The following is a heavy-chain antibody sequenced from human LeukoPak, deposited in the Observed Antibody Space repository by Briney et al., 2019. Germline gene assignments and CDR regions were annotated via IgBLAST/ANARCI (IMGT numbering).Heavy chain of an antibody. CDR1: GYTFTSYG. V-gene: IGHV1-18*01. D-gene: IGHD3-3*01. CDR2: ISAYNGNT. CDR3: ARDATVGYDFWSGYSPRPYYYGMDV. Sequence: ASVKVSCKASGYTFTSYGISWVRQAPGQGLEWMGWISAYNGNTNYAQKLQGRVTMTTHTSTSTAYMELRSLSSDDTAVYYCARDATVGYDFWSGYSPRPYYYGMDVWGQGTTVTVSS. J-gene: IGHJ6*02.